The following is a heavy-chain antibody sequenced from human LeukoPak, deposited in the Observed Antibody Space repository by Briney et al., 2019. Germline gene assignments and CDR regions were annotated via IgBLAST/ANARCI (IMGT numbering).Heavy chain of an antibody. V-gene: IGHV3-48*01. CDR3: ARVQAGKWDFDF. CDR2: IRSDSTII. D-gene: IGHD2-8*01. J-gene: IGHJ4*02. CDR1: GFAFNTYS. Sequence: PGGSLRLSCAASGFAFNTYSMNWVRQAPGKGLEWVSYIRSDSTIINYAESVKGRFTISRDNAKNSLYLQMNSLRAEDTAVYFCARVQAGKWDFDFWAQGTLVTVSS.